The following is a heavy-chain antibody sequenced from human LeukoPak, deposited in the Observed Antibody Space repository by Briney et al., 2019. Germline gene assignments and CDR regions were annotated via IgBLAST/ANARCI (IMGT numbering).Heavy chain of an antibody. CDR3: ARGYTATGNWYFDL. CDR2: ISAYNGNT. V-gene: IGHV1-18*01. Sequence: ASVRVSCKASGYTFTSYGISWVRQAPGQGREGMGWISAYNGNTNYAQNLQGRVTMTTDTSTRTAYMELRSLRSDDTALCYCARGYTATGNWYFDLWGRGTLVSVSS. D-gene: IGHD4-17*01. J-gene: IGHJ2*01. CDR1: GYTFTSYG.